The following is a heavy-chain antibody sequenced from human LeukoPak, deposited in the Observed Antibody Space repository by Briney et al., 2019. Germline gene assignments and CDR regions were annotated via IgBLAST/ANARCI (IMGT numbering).Heavy chain of an antibody. V-gene: IGHV1-3*01. CDR2: INAGNGNT. CDR3: ARGWAYYYDSSGYVNWFDP. J-gene: IGHJ5*02. CDR1: GYTFTSYA. Sequence: AASVKVSCKASGYTFTSYAMHWVRQAPGQRLEWMGWINAGNGNTKYSQKFQGRVTMTRNTSISTAYMELSSLRSEDTAVYYCARGWAYYYDSSGYVNWFDPWGQGTLVTVSS. D-gene: IGHD3-22*01.